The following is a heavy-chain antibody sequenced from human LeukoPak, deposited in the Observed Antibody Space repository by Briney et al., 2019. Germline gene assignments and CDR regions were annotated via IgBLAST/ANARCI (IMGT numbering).Heavy chain of an antibody. D-gene: IGHD5-18*01. V-gene: IGHV1-2*02. CDR1: GYTFTDYY. Sequence: ASVKVSCKASGYTFTDYYMHWVRQAPGQGLEWMGWINPKSGGTKDAQEFQGRVSMTRDTSISTAYMELSRLRVDDTAIYYCARAATRGYTYGHFDYWGQGTLVTVS. CDR3: ARAATRGYTYGHFDY. CDR2: INPKSGGT. J-gene: IGHJ4*02.